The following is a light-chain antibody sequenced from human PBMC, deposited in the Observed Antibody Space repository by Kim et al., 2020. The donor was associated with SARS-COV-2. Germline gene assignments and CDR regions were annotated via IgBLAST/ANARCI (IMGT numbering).Light chain of an antibody. CDR2: LNSDGRH. V-gene: IGLV4-69*01. J-gene: IGLJ2*01. CDR3: HTWSTAIV. CDR1: SGHSTYD. Sequence: GASVKLTCTLSSGHSTYDITWHQQQPGKGPRYVMKLNSDGRHIKGDGIPDRFSGSSSGAERYLTISSLQSEDEADYYCHTWSTAIVFGGGTQLTVL.